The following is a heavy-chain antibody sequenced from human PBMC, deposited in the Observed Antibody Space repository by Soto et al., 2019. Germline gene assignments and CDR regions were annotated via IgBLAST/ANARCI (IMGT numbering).Heavy chain of an antibody. V-gene: IGHV1-46*03. CDR3: ARDHYYGSVSLTWYGMDV. Sequence: ASVKVSCKASGYTFTSYYMHWVRQAPGQGLEWMGIINPSGGSTSYAQKFQGRVTMTRDTSTSTVYMELSSLRSEDTAVYYCARDHYYGSVSLTWYGMDVWGQGTTVTVSS. J-gene: IGHJ6*02. CDR2: INPSGGST. CDR1: GYTFTSYY. D-gene: IGHD3-10*01.